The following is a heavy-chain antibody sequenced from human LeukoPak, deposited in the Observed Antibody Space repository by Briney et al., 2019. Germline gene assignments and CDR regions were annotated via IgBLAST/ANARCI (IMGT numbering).Heavy chain of an antibody. D-gene: IGHD2-15*01. CDR3: ARVRSSGYYYYYMDV. V-gene: IGHV3-20*04. CDR1: GFTFDDYG. CDR2: INWNGGST. Sequence: GGSLRLSCAASGFTFDDYGMSWVRQAPGKGLEWVSGINWNGGSTGYADSVKGRFTISRDNAKNSLHLQMNSLRAEDTALYYCARVRSSGYYYYYMDVWGKGTTVTVSS. J-gene: IGHJ6*03.